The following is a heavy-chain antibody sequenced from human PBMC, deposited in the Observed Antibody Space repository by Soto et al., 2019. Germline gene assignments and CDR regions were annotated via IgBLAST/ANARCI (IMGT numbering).Heavy chain of an antibody. CDR2: IYYSGST. J-gene: IGHJ6*03. CDR1: GGSISSYY. CDR3: ARATVGYNWKRYYYYMDV. D-gene: IGHD1-20*01. Sequence: SETLSLTCTVSGGSISSYYWSWIRQPPGKGLEWIGYIYYSGSTNYNPSLKSRVTISVDTSKNQFSLKLSSVTAADTAVYYCARATVGYNWKRYYYYMDVWGKGTTVTVSS. V-gene: IGHV4-59*01.